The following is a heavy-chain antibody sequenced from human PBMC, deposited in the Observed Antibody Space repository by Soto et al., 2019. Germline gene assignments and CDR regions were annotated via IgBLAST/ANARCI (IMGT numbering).Heavy chain of an antibody. V-gene: IGHV3-11*06. Sequence: QVQLVESGGGLVKPGGSLRLSCAASGFSFSDFYMSWIRQAPGKGLEWVSYISSSSSHTPYADSVKGRFTISRDNAKNSVYLQMNSLRDEDTAEYYCARVGSTASAGILDYWGQGPLVTVSS. CDR2: ISSSSSHT. D-gene: IGHD6-13*01. J-gene: IGHJ4*02. CDR3: ARVGSTASAGILDY. CDR1: GFSFSDFY.